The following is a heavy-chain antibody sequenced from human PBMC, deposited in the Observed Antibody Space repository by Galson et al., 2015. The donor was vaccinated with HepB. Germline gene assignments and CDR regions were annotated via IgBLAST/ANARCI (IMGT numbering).Heavy chain of an antibody. V-gene: IGHV3-11*03. J-gene: IGHJ4*02. CDR1: GFTFSDYY. CDR3: ASGLVGATNFDY. Sequence: SLRLSCAASGFTFSDYYMSWIRQAPGKGLEWVSYISSSSSYTNYADSVKGRFTISRDNAKNSLYLQMNSLRAEDTAVYYCASGLVGATNFDYWGQGTLVTVSS. CDR2: ISSSSSYT. D-gene: IGHD1-26*01.